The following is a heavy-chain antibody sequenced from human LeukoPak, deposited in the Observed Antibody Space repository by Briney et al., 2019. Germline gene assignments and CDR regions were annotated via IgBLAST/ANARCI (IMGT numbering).Heavy chain of an antibody. V-gene: IGHV3-11*01. CDR3: ARVRRLDYVFVY. Sequence: KPGRSLRLSCAASGFTFSDYYMSWIRQAPGKWLEWVSYISRSGSTIYYAHSVKGRFTISRDNAKHPLYLQMNSLRAKDTAVYYCARVRRLDYVFVYWGQGTLVTVSS. D-gene: IGHD3-16*01. CDR2: ISRSGSTI. CDR1: GFTFSDYY. J-gene: IGHJ4*02.